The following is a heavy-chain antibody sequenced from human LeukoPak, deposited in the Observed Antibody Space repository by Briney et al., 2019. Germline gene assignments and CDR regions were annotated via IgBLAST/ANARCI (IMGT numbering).Heavy chain of an antibody. CDR3: AKGLDYYYMDV. J-gene: IGHJ6*03. CDR1: GFIFSSYW. Sequence: GGSLRLSCAASGFIFSSYWMHWVRQGPGKGLVWVSRIKTDGSSTSYADSVKGRFTISRDNAKNTLYLQVNSLRAEDTAVYYCAKGLDYYYMDVWGKGTTVTVSS. CDR2: IKTDGSST. D-gene: IGHD3-9*01. V-gene: IGHV3-74*01.